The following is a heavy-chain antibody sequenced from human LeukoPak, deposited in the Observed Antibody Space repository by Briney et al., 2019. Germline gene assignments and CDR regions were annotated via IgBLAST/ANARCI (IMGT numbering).Heavy chain of an antibody. CDR1: GYTFTGYY. V-gene: IGHV1-2*02. Sequence: ASVKVSCKASGYTFTGYYKHWVRQAPGQGLEWMGWINPNSGGTNYAQKFQGRVTMTRDTSISTAYMELSRLRSDDTAVYYCARRYYDILTGYLHTFDYWGQGTLVTVSS. D-gene: IGHD3-9*01. CDR2: INPNSGGT. J-gene: IGHJ4*02. CDR3: ARRYYDILTGYLHTFDY.